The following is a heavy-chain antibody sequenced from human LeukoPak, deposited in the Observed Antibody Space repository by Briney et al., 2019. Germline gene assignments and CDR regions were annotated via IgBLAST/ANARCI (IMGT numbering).Heavy chain of an antibody. D-gene: IGHD4-17*01. J-gene: IGHJ6*02. V-gene: IGHV3-23*01. CDR2: ISGSGGST. CDR3: AKAYGDYVGYYYGMDV. Sequence: GGSLRLSCAASGFTFSSYAMSWVRQAPGKGLEWVSAISGSGGSTYYADSVKGRFTTSRDNSKNTLYLQMNSPRAEDTAVYYCAKAYGDYVGYYYGMDVWGQGTTVTVSS. CDR1: GFTFSSYA.